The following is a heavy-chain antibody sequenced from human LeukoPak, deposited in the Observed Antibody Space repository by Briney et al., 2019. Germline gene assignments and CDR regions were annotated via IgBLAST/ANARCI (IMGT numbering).Heavy chain of an antibody. J-gene: IGHJ3*02. CDR3: ASRLTGHDAFDI. D-gene: IGHD3-9*01. CDR1: GGPISSSSYY. CDR2: IYYSGST. Sequence: SETLSLTCTVSGGPISSSSYYWGWIRQPPGKGLEWIGSIYYSGSTYYNPSLKSRVTISVDTSKNQFSLKLSSVTAADTAVYYCASRLTGHDAFDIWGQGTMVTVSS. V-gene: IGHV4-39*01.